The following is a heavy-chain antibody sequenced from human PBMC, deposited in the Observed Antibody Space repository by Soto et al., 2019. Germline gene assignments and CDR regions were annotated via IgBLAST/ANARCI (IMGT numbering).Heavy chain of an antibody. J-gene: IGHJ5*01. V-gene: IGHV4-34*01. D-gene: IGHD2-15*01. CDR2: INHSGST. CDR3: ARDLVVVDARCCFDL. Sequence: PSERRSRTCAVCGGTFSGYYWIWIRQTPGKRLEWIGEINHSGSTNYNPSLKSRVTVSVDTSKNQFSLKLSSVTAADTAVYYCARDLVVVDARCCFDLWGQGTLGSVA. CDR1: GGTFSGYY.